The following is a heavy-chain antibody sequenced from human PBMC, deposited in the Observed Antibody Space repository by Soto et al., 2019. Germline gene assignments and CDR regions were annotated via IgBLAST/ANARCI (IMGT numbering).Heavy chain of an antibody. CDR1: GFTVRTHG. Sequence: QVQLVESGGGVVQPGRSLRLSCAASGFTVRTHGMYWVRQAAGKGLEWVALIWHDGTKENYADSVKGRFTISRDNSKNTLYLQMNSLRAEDTAVYYCAKDPVLRFLEWFPRGFDPWGQGTLVTVSS. V-gene: IGHV3-33*06. J-gene: IGHJ5*02. CDR3: AKDPVLRFLEWFPRGFDP. D-gene: IGHD3-3*01. CDR2: IWHDGTKE.